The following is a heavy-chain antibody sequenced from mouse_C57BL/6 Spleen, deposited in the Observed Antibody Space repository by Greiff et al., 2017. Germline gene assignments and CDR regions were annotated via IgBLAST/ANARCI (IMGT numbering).Heavy chain of an antibody. Sequence: EVHLVESGGDLVKPGGSLKLSCAASGFTFSSYGMSWVRQTPDKRLEWVATISSGGSYTYYPDSVKGRFTISRDNAKNTLYLQMSSLKSEDTAMYYCARHTDYGSSYRYFDVWGTGTTVTVSS. J-gene: IGHJ1*03. CDR1: GFTFSSYG. D-gene: IGHD1-1*01. CDR3: ARHTDYGSSYRYFDV. V-gene: IGHV5-6*01. CDR2: ISSGGSYT.